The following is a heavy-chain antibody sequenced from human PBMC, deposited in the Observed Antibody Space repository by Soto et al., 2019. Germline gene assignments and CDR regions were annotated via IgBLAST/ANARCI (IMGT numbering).Heavy chain of an antibody. CDR3: ARDLGRSSAMDV. CDR1: GGTFSSYA. V-gene: IGHV1-69*13. Sequence: SVKVSCKASGGTFSSYAISWVRQAPGQGLEWMGGIIPIFGTANYAQKFQGRVTITADESTSTAYMELSSLRSEDTAVYYCARDLGRSSAMDVWGQGTTVTVSS. D-gene: IGHD6-6*01. CDR2: IIPIFGTA. J-gene: IGHJ6*02.